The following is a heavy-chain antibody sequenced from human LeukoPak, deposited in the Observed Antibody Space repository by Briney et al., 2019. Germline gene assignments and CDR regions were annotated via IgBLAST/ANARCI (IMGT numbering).Heavy chain of an antibody. V-gene: IGHV4-30-4*01. CDR2: IYYSGST. D-gene: IGHD5-18*01. CDR3: ARVGVSYGYSFLFDY. Sequence: PSETLSLTCTVSGGSISSGDYYWSWIRQPPGKGLEWIGYIYYSGSTYYNSSLKSRVTISVDTSKNQFSLKLSSVTAADTAVYYCARVGVSYGYSFLFDYWGQGTLVTVSS. CDR1: GGSISSGDYY. J-gene: IGHJ4*02.